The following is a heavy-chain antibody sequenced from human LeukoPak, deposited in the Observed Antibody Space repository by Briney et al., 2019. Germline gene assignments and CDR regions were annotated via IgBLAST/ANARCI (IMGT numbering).Heavy chain of an antibody. J-gene: IGHJ4*02. CDR1: GGSISTFY. CDR2: IYTRGST. Sequence: SETLSLTCTVSGGSISTFYWSWIRQPAGKGLEWIGHIYTRGSTNYNPSLKSRVTMSVDTSKNQFSLKLSSVTAADTAVYYCARGRSYNWNDFDYWGQGTLVTVSS. V-gene: IGHV4-4*07. D-gene: IGHD1-1*01. CDR3: ARGRSYNWNDFDY.